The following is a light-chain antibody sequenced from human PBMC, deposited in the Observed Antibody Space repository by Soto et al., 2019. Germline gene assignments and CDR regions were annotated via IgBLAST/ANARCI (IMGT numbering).Light chain of an antibody. Sequence: DIQMTQSPSSLSASVGDRVTITCRASQGISTYLNWSQQKPGKAPKLLIYAASSLQSGVPSRFSGSGSETDFTPTISSLQPEDFATYSCQQSYSTTWTFGQGTKVEIK. CDR3: QQSYSTTWT. CDR2: AAS. V-gene: IGKV1-39*01. J-gene: IGKJ1*01. CDR1: QGISTY.